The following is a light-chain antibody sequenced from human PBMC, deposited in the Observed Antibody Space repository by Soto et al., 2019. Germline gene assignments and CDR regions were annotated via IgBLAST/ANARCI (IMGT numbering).Light chain of an antibody. CDR2: KVS. CDR3: QQHHSLWT. CDR1: ESVSGW. J-gene: IGKJ1*01. Sequence: DIQMTQSPSTLSAFVGDRLTITCRASESVSGWLAWYQQKPGKAPKLLIYKVSTLESGVPSRCSGSGSETEFTLTIDSLQPDDFATYYCQQHHSLWTFGQGTKVDIK. V-gene: IGKV1-5*03.